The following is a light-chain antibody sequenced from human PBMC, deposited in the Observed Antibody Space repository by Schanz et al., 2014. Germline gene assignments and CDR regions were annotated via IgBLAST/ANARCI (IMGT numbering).Light chain of an antibody. Sequence: QSVLTQPRSVSGSPGQSVTISCTGTTGDVGGYNYVSWYQQHPGKAPKLMIYDVTKRPSGVPDRFSGSKSGNTASLTVSGLQAEDEADYYCSSYAGSNNVVFGGGTKVTVL. CDR3: SSYAGSNNVV. V-gene: IGLV2-11*01. CDR1: TGDVGGYNY. CDR2: DVT. J-gene: IGLJ2*01.